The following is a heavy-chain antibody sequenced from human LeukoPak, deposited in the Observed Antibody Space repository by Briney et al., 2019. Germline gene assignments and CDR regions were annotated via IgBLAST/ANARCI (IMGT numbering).Heavy chain of an antibody. CDR3: VEADDSYFDY. CDR1: GGSISSSSYY. CDR2: IYYSGST. D-gene: IGHD2-21*02. J-gene: IGHJ4*02. Sequence: PSETLSLTCTVSGGSISSSSYYWGWIRQPPGKGLEWIGSIYYSGSTYYNPSLKSRVTISVDTSKNQFSLKLSSVTAADTAAYYCVEADDSYFDYWGQGTLVTVSS. V-gene: IGHV4-39*01.